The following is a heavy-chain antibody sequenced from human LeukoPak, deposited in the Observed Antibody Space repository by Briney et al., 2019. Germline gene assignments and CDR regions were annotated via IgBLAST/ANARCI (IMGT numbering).Heavy chain of an antibody. CDR1: GFTFSNYA. CDR2: ISPTSAYI. CDR3: ARTIYYYESTSYFSDAFDV. D-gene: IGHD3-22*01. V-gene: IGHV3-21*01. J-gene: IGHJ3*01. Sequence: PGGSLRLSCAAAGFTFSNYAMTWVRQAPGKGLDWVSSISPTSAYIYYQDSVKGRFTISRDDAKNSLYLEMDSLRAEDTAVYYCARTIYYYESTSYFSDAFDVWGQGTMVTVSS.